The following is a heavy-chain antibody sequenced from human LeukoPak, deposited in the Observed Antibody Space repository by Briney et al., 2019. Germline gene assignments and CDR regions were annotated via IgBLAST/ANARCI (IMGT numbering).Heavy chain of an antibody. V-gene: IGHV4-39*07. CDR2: IYYSGST. J-gene: IGHJ4*02. CDR1: GGSISSSSYY. Sequence: SETLSLTCTVSGGSISSSSYYWGWIRQPPGKGLEWIGSIYYSGSTYYNPSLKSRVTISVDTSKNQFSLKLSSVTVADTAVYYCARDYWNDGGYWGQRTLVTVSS. D-gene: IGHD1-1*01. CDR3: ARDYWNDGGY.